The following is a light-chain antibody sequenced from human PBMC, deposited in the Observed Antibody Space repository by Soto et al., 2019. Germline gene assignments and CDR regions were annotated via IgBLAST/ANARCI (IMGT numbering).Light chain of an antibody. CDR3: QQSYSIPWT. J-gene: IGKJ1*01. CDR1: RSISSY. Sequence: DIQMTQSPSSLSASVGDRVTITCRASRSISSYLNWYQQKPGKAPKLLIYATSSLQSGVPSRFSGSGSGTDFTLTISSLQPEDFAAYYCQQSYSIPWTFGQGTRVDIK. V-gene: IGKV1-39*01. CDR2: ATS.